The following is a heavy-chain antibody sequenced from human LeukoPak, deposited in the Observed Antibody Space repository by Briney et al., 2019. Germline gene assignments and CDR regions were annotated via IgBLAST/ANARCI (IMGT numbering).Heavy chain of an antibody. J-gene: IGHJ4*02. CDR1: GGTISSHY. V-gene: IGHV4-59*11. CDR2: IDHSGST. CDR3: ARDPSGYDYYFDS. Sequence: SEILYLTCTVSGGTISSHYWSWIRQPPGKGLEWIGYIDHSGSTTYNPSLTSRVTISVHTSKNQFSLKVTYVTAADTAVYYCARDPSGYDYYFDSWGQGSLVTVSS. D-gene: IGHD5-12*01.